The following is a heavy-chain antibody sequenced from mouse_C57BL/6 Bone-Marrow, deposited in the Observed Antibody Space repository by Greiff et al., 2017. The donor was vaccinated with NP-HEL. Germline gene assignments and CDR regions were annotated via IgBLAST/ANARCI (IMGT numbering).Heavy chain of an antibody. V-gene: IGHV14-1*01. CDR3: PKGLWLFAY. CDR2: IDPEDGDT. CDR1: GFNIKDYY. D-gene: IGHD2-2*01. Sequence: EVQLQESGAELVRPGASVKLSCTASGFNIKDYYMHWVKQRPEQGLEWIGRIDPEDGDTEYAPKFQGKATMTADTSSNPAYLQLSSLTSEDTAVYYCPKGLWLFAYWGQGTLVTVSA. J-gene: IGHJ3*01.